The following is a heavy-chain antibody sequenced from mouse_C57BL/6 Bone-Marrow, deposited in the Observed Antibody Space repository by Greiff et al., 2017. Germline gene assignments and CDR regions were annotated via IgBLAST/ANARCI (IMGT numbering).Heavy chain of an antibody. CDR3: TRIYYYGSSYDYYAMDY. D-gene: IGHD1-1*01. Sequence: EVQLVESGGGLVQPGGSMKLSCAASGFTFSDAWMDWVSQSPEQGLEWVAEIRNKANNHATNYDDSVKGSFTISRDDSKSSVYLQMNRLRAEDTGIYYCTRIYYYGSSYDYYAMDYWGQGTSATVSS. CDR2: IRNKANNHAT. J-gene: IGHJ4*01. CDR1: GFTFSDAW. V-gene: IGHV6-6*01.